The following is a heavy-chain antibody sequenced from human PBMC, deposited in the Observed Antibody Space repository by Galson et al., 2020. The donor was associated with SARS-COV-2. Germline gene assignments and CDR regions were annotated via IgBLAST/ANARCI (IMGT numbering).Heavy chain of an antibody. J-gene: IGHJ4*02. CDR1: GFSFRTYA. CDR3: ARDPLNIAVAGLFDT. D-gene: IGHD6-19*01. Sequence: GGSLRLSCAGSGFSFRTYAMSWVRQAPGKGLEWVAGISGSGSTSDGRTYYADSVQGRFTISRDNSKNTLYLQMNSLRAEDTAIYYCARDPLNIAVAGLFDTWGQGTLVTVSS. V-gene: IGHV3-23*01. CDR2: ISGSGSTSDGRT.